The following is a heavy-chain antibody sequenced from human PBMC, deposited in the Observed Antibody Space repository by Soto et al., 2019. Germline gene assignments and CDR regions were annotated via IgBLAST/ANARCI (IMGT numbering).Heavy chain of an antibody. CDR2: INPSGGST. CDR3: ARNLAAGDY. Sequence: QVQLVQSGAEVKKPGASVKVSCKASGYTFTSFYIHWVRQAPGQGLEWMGIINPSGGSTNYAQKFQGRVIVTRDTSTSTVYMELSSLKSEDTAVYCCARNLAAGDYWGQGTLVTVSS. J-gene: IGHJ4*02. D-gene: IGHD6-13*01. CDR1: GYTFTSFY. V-gene: IGHV1-46*01.